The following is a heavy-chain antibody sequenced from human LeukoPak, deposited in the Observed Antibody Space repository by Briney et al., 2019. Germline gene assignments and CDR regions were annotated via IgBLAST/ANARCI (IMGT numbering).Heavy chain of an antibody. D-gene: IGHD1-1*01. CDR3: VRDHNWAFDY. J-gene: IGHJ4*02. Sequence: PGGSLRLSCAASGFNFGSYAMNWVRQAPGKGLEWISHINSEMNLRDYADSVKGRFTTSRDNAKHSVDLQMSSLRDEDTAVYYCVRDHNWAFDYWGQGILVTVSS. CDR2: INSEMNLR. V-gene: IGHV3-48*02. CDR1: GFNFGSYA.